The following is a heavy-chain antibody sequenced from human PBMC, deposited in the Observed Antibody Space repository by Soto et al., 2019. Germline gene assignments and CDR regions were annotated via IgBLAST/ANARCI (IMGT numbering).Heavy chain of an antibody. V-gene: IGHV1-3*01. J-gene: IGHJ3*02. CDR2: INAGNGNT. CDR1: GYTFTSYA. Sequence: ASVKVSCKASGYTFTSYAMHWVRQAPGQRLEWTGWINAGNGNTKYSQRFQGRVTITRDTSASTAYMELSSLRSEDTAVYYCARGPLRITMIVVVIGDAFDIWGQGTMVTVSS. CDR3: ARGPLRITMIVVVIGDAFDI. D-gene: IGHD3-22*01.